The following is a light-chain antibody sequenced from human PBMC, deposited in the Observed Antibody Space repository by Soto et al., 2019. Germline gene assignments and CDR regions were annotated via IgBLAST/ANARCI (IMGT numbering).Light chain of an antibody. J-gene: IGKJ1*01. CDR3: QQYNNWHTWT. V-gene: IGKV3-15*01. Sequence: ETVMTQSPSTLSVSPGERATLSCRASQSVSSKLAWYQQKPGQAPRLLMYGASTRATGIPARFSGSGSGTEFTLTTSSLKSEDFAVYYCQQYNNWHTWTFGHGTKVDIK. CDR1: QSVSSK. CDR2: GAS.